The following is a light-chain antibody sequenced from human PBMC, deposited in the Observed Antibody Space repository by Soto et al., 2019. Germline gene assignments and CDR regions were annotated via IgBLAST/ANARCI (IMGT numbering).Light chain of an antibody. Sequence: ENVLTQSPGTLSLSPGERATLSCRASQTVSSYLTWYQHRPGQAPRLLISGASRRATGIPDRFSGSGSGTDFTLTISRLEPEDFALYYCQQYGTSPITFGQGTRLEIK. CDR2: GAS. CDR3: QQYGTSPIT. V-gene: IGKV3-20*01. CDR1: QTVSSY. J-gene: IGKJ5*01.